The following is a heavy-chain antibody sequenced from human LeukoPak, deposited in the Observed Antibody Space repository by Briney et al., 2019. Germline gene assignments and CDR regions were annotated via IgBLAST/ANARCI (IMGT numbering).Heavy chain of an antibody. CDR1: GGSISNSY. D-gene: IGHD3-22*01. J-gene: IGHJ4*02. Sequence: SETLSLTCTVSGGSISNSYWSWIRQPPGKGLEWLGYIYYRRNTKYNPSLKSRVTISVDTSKNQFSLKLSSVTAADTAVYYCARGPYYDSRGNYRASDSWGQGTLVTVSS. CDR2: IYYRRNT. V-gene: IGHV4-59*01. CDR3: ARGPYYDSRGNYRASDS.